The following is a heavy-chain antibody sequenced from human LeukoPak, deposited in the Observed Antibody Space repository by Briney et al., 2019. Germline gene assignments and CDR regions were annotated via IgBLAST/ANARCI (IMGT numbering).Heavy chain of an antibody. V-gene: IGHV3-23*01. CDR3: AKDSTKYYYDSSGSPDAFDI. J-gene: IGHJ3*02. D-gene: IGHD3-22*01. Sequence: GGSLRLSCAASGITFSSYAMSWVRQAPGKGLEWVSGISGRGGRTYHADSVKGRFTISRDNSKNTLYLQMNSLRAEDTAVYYCAKDSTKYYYDSSGSPDAFDIWGQGTMVTVSS. CDR2: ISGRGGRT. CDR1: GITFSSYA.